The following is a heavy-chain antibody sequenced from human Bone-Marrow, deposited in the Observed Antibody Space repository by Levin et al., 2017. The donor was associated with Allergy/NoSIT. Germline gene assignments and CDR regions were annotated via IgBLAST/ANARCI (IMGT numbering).Heavy chain of an antibody. CDR2: ISSSGQTI. CDR3: AKGTAMVFGYGMDV. J-gene: IGHJ6*02. Sequence: GGSLRLSCVGSGFIFDSYEMNWVRQVPGKGLEWLLYISSSGQTIHSADSVRDRFTISRDNAKNSVFLQMNSLRAEDTAVYYCAKGTAMVFGYGMDVWGQGTTVTVSS. CDR1: GFIFDSYE. D-gene: IGHD5-18*01. V-gene: IGHV3-48*03.